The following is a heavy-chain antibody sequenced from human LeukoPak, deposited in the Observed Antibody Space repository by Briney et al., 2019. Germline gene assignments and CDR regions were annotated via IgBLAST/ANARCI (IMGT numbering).Heavy chain of an antibody. CDR3: ARGGSHYYDSSGYYS. CDR2: IYHSGST. CDR1: GYSISSGYY. V-gene: IGHV4-38-2*02. D-gene: IGHD3-22*01. J-gene: IGHJ4*02. Sequence: SETLSLTCTVSGYSISSGYYWGWIRQPPGKGLEWIGSIYHSGSTYYNPSLKSRVTISVDTSKNQFSLKLSSVTAADTAVYYCARGGSHYYDSSGYYSWGQGTLVTVSS.